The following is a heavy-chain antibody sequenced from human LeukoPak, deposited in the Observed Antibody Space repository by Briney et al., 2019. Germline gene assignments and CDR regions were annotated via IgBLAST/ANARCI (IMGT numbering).Heavy chain of an antibody. D-gene: IGHD6-13*01. CDR2: ISGSGGST. Sequence: GGSLRLSCAASGFTFSSYAMSWVRQAPGKGLEWVSAISGSGGSTYYADSVEGRFTISRDNSKNTLYLQMNSLRAEDTAVYYCAKYRSSWLSYFDYRGQGTLVTVSS. J-gene: IGHJ4*02. CDR1: GFTFSSYA. CDR3: AKYRSSWLSYFDY. V-gene: IGHV3-23*01.